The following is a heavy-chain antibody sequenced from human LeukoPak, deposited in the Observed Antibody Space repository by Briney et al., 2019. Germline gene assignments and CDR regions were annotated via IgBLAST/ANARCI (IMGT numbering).Heavy chain of an antibody. CDR1: GDSVSSKNGA. V-gene: IGHV6-1*01. J-gene: IGHJ4*02. CDR3: ARGAVRGGTNFDY. Sequence: SQTLSLTCAISGDSVSSKNGAWNWIRQSPSRGLEWLGRTYYRSKWYNDYAVSVQGRITINPDTSKNQFSLQLNSVTAEDTAVYYCARGAVRGGTNFDYWGQGTLVTVSS. D-gene: IGHD3-10*01. CDR2: TYYRSKWYN.